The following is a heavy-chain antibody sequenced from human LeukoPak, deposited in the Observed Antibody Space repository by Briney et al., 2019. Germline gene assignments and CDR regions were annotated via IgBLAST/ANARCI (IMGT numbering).Heavy chain of an antibody. CDR2: IDWDDDK. CDR3: ARTAPGLNVDV. D-gene: IGHD2-8*01. Sequence: ESGPTLVNPTQTLTLTCTFSGFSLSTSGMRVSWIRQPPGKALEWFARIDWDDDKFYSTSLKTRLTISKDTSKNQVVLTMTDMDPVDTATYYCARTAPGLNVDVWGQGTMVTVSS. CDR1: GFSLSTSGMR. V-gene: IGHV2-70*04. J-gene: IGHJ3*01.